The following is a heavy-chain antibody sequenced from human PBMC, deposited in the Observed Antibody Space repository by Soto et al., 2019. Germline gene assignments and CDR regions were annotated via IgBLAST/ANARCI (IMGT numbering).Heavy chain of an antibody. J-gene: IGHJ6*03. CDR1: GDSVSSNSAA. Sequence: SQTLSLTCAISGDSVSSNSAAWNWIRLSPSRGLEWLARAYYRSRWYNDYAVSVRSRITVNPDTSKNRFSLQLTAVTPEDTAVYYCAGTTSHQWYYMDVWGKGTTVTVSS. V-gene: IGHV6-1*01. D-gene: IGHD1-7*01. CDR2: AYYRSRWYN. CDR3: AGTTSHQWYYMDV.